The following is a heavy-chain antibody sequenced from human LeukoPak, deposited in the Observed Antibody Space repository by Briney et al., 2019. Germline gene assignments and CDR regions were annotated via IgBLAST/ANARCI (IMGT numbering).Heavy chain of an antibody. V-gene: IGHV4-4*07. Sequence: SETLSLTCTVSGGSISSYFWTWIRQPAGKGLEWIGRINTSGTTNYNPSLKSRVTMSVDTSKNQFSLKLSSVTATDTAIYYCARVRDNSGYCLGAFDYWGQGTLVTVSS. CDR1: GGSISSYF. CDR2: INTSGTT. J-gene: IGHJ4*02. CDR3: ARVRDNSGYCLGAFDY. D-gene: IGHD3-22*01.